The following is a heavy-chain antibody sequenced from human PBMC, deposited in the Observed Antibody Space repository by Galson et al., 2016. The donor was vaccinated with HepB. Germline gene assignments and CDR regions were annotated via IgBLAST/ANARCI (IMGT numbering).Heavy chain of an antibody. CDR2: IYYSGST. V-gene: IGHV4-39*01. CDR3: ARHVGEFGVVRYFDY. CDR1: GGSITSSSSY. D-gene: IGHD3-3*01. J-gene: IGHJ4*02. Sequence: ETLSLTCTVSGGSITSSSSYWGWIRQPPGKGLEWIGTIYYSGSTYYNPSLKNRVTISVDTSKNQFSLKLSSVTAADTAVYYCARHVGEFGVVRYFDYWGQGTLVTVSS.